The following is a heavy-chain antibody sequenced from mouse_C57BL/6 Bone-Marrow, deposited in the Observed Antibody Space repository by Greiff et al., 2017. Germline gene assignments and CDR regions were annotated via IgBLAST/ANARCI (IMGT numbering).Heavy chain of an antibody. CDR1: GFNIKNTY. Sequence: VQLKESVAELVRPGASVKLSCTASGFNIKNTYMHWVKQRPEQGLEWIGRIDPANGNTKYAPKFQGKATITADTSSNTAYLQLSSLTSEDTAIYYCGRRDSSGLYAMDYWGQGTSATVSS. V-gene: IGHV14-3*01. CDR3: GRRDSSGLYAMDY. D-gene: IGHD3-2*02. CDR2: IDPANGNT. J-gene: IGHJ4*01.